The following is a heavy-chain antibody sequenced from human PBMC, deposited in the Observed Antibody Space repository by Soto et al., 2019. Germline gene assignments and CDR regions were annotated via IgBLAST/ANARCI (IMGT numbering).Heavy chain of an antibody. V-gene: IGHV4-31*03. CDR3: ARDADGSGSQIGVDY. D-gene: IGHD3-10*01. CDR1: GGSISSGGYY. CDR2: IYYSGST. Sequence: QVQLQESGPGLVKPSQTLSLTCTVSGGSISSGGYYWSWIRQHPGKGLEWIGYIYYSGSTYYNPSLKSRVTISVDTSKNQFSLKLSSVTAADTAVYYCARDADGSGSQIGVDYWGQGTLVTVSS. J-gene: IGHJ4*02.